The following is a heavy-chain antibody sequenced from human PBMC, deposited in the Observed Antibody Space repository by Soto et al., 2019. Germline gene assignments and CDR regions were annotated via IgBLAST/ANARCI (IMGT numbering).Heavy chain of an antibody. Sequence: GASVKVSCKASGYTFTGYYMHWVRQAPGQGLEWMGWINPNSGGTNYAQKFQGWVTMTRDTSISTAYMELSRLRSDDTAVYYCARGGAAAGTNWFDPWGQGTLVTVSS. CDR3: ARGGAAAGTNWFDP. J-gene: IGHJ5*02. D-gene: IGHD6-13*01. CDR1: GYTFTGYY. CDR2: INPNSGGT. V-gene: IGHV1-2*04.